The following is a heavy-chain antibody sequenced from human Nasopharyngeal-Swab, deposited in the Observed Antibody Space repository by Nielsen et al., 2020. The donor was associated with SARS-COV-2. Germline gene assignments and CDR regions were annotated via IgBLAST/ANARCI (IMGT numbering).Heavy chain of an antibody. CDR2: IYYSGST. J-gene: IGHJ3*02. V-gene: IGHV4-59*01. CDR1: GGSISSYY. Sequence: SETLSLTCTVSGGSISSYYWSWIRQPPGKGLEWIGYIYYSGSTNYNPSLKSRVTISVDTSKNQFSLKPSSVTAADTAVYYCARTGDLDIVVVPAALWAFDIWGQGTMVTVSS. CDR3: ARTGDLDIVVVPAALWAFDI. D-gene: IGHD2-2*03.